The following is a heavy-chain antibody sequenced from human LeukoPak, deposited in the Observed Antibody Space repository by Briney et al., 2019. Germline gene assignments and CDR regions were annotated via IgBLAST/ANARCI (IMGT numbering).Heavy chain of an antibody. CDR1: GGSIISYY. J-gene: IGHJ4*02. CDR2: IYYTGST. V-gene: IGHV4-59*08. Sequence: KSSETLSLTCTVSGGSIISYYWTWIRQPPGKGLEWIGYIYYTGSTKYNPSLKSRVTISVDTSKNQFSLKLSSVTAADTAVYYCARGHSSGWLYYFDYWGQGTLVTVSS. CDR3: ARGHSSGWLYYFDY. D-gene: IGHD6-19*01.